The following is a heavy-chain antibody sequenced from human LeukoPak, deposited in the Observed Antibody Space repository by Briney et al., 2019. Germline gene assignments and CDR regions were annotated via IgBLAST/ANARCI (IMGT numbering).Heavy chain of an antibody. CDR2: IRSKANSYAT. D-gene: IGHD3-22*01. Sequence: GGSLRLSCAASGFTFSGSAMHWARQASGKGLEWVGRIRSKANSYATAYAASVKGRFTISRDDSKNTAYLQMNSLRAEDTAVYYCAIGVYDTRNNYFDYWGQGTLVTVSS. J-gene: IGHJ4*02. CDR1: GFTFSGSA. V-gene: IGHV3-73*01. CDR3: AIGVYDTRNNYFDY.